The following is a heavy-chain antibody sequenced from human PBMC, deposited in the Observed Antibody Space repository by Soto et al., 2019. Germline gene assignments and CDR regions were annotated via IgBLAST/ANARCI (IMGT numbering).Heavy chain of an antibody. J-gene: IGHJ4*02. V-gene: IGHV1-2*02. CDR3: VRDAPSHQSIFGL. CDR1: EYSFGDYY. CDR2: INLNDGGT. D-gene: IGHD3-3*01. Sequence: QVQLVQSGTEVKKPGASVKVSCKTSEYSFGDYYLHWVRQAPEQGLEWMGWINLNDGGTNSPRKFQGRLTMTRDKSITTVYMELSSLRSDDTAVYFYVRDAPSHQSIFGLWGPGTLITVSS.